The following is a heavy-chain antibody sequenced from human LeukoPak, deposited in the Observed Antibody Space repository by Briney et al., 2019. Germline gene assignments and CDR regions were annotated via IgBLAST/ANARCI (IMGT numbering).Heavy chain of an antibody. CDR1: GFTFGDYA. CDR2: IRSKGYGETT. CDR3: ARELRYSYGQYYFDY. D-gene: IGHD5-18*01. J-gene: IGHJ4*02. V-gene: IGHV3-49*03. Sequence: GRSLRLSCTASGFTFGDYAMSWFRQARGKGLVGVDFIRSKGYGETTEYAASVKGRFTISRDDSKSIAYLQINSLKTEYTAVYYGARELRYSYGQYYFDYWGQGTLVTVSS.